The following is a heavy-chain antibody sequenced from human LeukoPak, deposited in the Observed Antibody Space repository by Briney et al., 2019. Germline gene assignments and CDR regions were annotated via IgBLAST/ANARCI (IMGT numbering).Heavy chain of an antibody. D-gene: IGHD4/OR15-4a*01. J-gene: IGHJ3*02. CDR3: ARSYGGYDAFDI. CDR1: GFTFSSYW. V-gene: IGHV3-7*01. Sequence: GCLRLSCAASGFTFSSYWMIWVRQATGKGLEWVANIKQDGSQKYYVDSVKGRFTISRDNAKNSLYLQMNSLRAEDTAVYYCARSYGGYDAFDIWGQGTMVTVSS. CDR2: IKQDGSQK.